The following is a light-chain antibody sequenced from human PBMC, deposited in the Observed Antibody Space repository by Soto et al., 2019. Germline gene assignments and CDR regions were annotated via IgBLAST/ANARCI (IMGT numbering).Light chain of an antibody. Sequence: IVMTQSPATLSVSSGERATLSCRATQSLSGNLAWYQQKPGQAPRLLIYAASTRATGIPARFSGSGSGTQFTLTITSLQSEDFAVYYCQQYNYWPRTFGQGTKVDIK. V-gene: IGKV3-15*01. CDR1: QSLSGN. CDR2: AAS. J-gene: IGKJ1*01. CDR3: QQYNYWPRT.